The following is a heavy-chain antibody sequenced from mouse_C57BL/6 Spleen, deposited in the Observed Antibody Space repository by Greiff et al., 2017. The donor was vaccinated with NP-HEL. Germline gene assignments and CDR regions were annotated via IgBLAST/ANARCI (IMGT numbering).Heavy chain of an antibody. V-gene: IGHV1-82*01. CDR1: GYAFSSSW. J-gene: IGHJ1*03. Sequence: QVQLQQSGPELVKPGASVKISCKASGYAFSSSWMNWVKQRPGKGLEWIGRIYPGDGDTNYNGKFKGKATLTADKSSSTAYMQLSSLTSEDSAVYVCARSLITTVVATRYFDVWGTGTTVTVSS. CDR2: IYPGDGDT. CDR3: ARSLITTVVATRYFDV. D-gene: IGHD1-1*01.